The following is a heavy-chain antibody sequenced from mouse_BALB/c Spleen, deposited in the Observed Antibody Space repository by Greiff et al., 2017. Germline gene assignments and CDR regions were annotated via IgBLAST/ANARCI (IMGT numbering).Heavy chain of an antibody. Sequence: SGGGLVKPGGSLKLSCAASGFTFSSYAMSWVRQTPEKRLEWVASISSGGSTYYPDSVKGRFTISRDNARNILYLQMSSLRSEDTAMYYCARGRVTTVVAYYLDYWGQGTTLTVSS. J-gene: IGHJ2*01. CDR2: ISSGGST. CDR1: GFTFSSYA. CDR3: ARGRVTTVVAYYLDY. D-gene: IGHD1-1*01. V-gene: IGHV5-6-5*01.